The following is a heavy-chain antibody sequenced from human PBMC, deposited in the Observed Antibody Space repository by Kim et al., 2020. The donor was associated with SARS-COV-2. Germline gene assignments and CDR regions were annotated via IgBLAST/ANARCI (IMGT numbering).Heavy chain of an antibody. Sequence: GGSLRLSCAASGFTFSSYAMHWVRQAPGKGLEWVAVISYDGSNKYYADSVKGRFTISRDNSKNTLYLQMNSLRAEDTAVYYCARFGPQYYYDSSGGHFDYWVQGTLVTVSS. J-gene: IGHJ4*02. CDR3: ARFGPQYYYDSSGGHFDY. V-gene: IGHV3-30*04. D-gene: IGHD3-22*01. CDR1: GFTFSSYA. CDR2: ISYDGSNK.